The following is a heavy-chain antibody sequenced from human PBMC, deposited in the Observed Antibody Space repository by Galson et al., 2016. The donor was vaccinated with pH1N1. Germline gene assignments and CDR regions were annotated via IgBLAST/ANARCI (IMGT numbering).Heavy chain of an antibody. CDR2: IPASAYAT. CDR3: VTRRPTTTPGVIDY. V-gene: IGHV3-23*01. CDR1: GLTFRNHV. J-gene: IGHJ4*02. D-gene: IGHD1/OR15-1a*01. Sequence: SLRLSCAASGLTFRNHVMSWVRQVPGKGLEWVAVIPASAYATFYGGSVKGRFFISRDNYRSTVSLQMNSLRADDTAIYYCVTRRPTTTPGVIDYWGQGTLVTVS.